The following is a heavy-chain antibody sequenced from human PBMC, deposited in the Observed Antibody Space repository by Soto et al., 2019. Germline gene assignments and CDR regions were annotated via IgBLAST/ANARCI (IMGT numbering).Heavy chain of an antibody. Sequence: SETLSLPCTVYGGSLSRYYWAWIRQPPGKGLEWIGYVYPGGSTFYNPSLESRVTISRDTSKNRFSLRLTSVTAADTAVYYCARAPRSGDCFDFWGQGILVTVSS. J-gene: IGHJ4*02. CDR2: VYPGGST. D-gene: IGHD1-26*01. CDR1: GGSLSRYY. CDR3: ARAPRSGDCFDF. V-gene: IGHV4-59*01.